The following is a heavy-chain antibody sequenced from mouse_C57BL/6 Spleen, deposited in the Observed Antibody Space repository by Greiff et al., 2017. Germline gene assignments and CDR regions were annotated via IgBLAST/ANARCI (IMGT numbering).Heavy chain of an antibody. Sequence: EVQRVESGPGLVKPSQSLSLTCSVTGYSITSGYYWNWIRQFPGNKLEWMGYISYDGSNNYNPSLKNRISITRDTSKNQFFLKLNSVTTEDTATYYCARERDYGSSLDYWGQGTTLTVSS. D-gene: IGHD1-1*01. CDR3: ARERDYGSSLDY. V-gene: IGHV3-6*01. J-gene: IGHJ2*01. CDR1: GYSITSGYY. CDR2: ISYDGSN.